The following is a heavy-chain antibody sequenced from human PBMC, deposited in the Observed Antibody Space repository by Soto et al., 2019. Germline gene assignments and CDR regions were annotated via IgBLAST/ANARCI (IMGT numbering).Heavy chain of an antibody. D-gene: IGHD3-10*01. CDR1: GFTFSSYG. J-gene: IGHJ4*02. Sequence: VQLVESGGGVVQPGRSLRLSCAASGFTFSSYGMHWVRQAPGKGLEWVAVISYDGSNKYYADSVKGRFTISRDNSKNTLYLQMNSLRAEDTAVYYCAKDEQDYYGSGSSDYWGQGTLVTVSS. CDR2: ISYDGSNK. CDR3: AKDEQDYYGSGSSDY. V-gene: IGHV3-30*18.